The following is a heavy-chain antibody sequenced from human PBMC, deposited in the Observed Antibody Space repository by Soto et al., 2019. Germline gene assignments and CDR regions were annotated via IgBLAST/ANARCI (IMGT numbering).Heavy chain of an antibody. CDR1: GAPISSTNW. V-gene: IGHV4-4*02. J-gene: IGHJ4*02. Sequence: QVQLQESGPRLVKPSGTLSLTCAVSGAPISSTNWWTWVRQPPGKGLEWIGEIYHTGSTKYNPSHKSRVTTALDTTNNQSSLNLRSVTAADTAVYHAATLPPRIVVVVLPIPTWGQGTLVTVSS. D-gene: IGHD2-15*01. CDR2: IYHTGST. CDR3: ATLPPRIVVVVLPIPT.